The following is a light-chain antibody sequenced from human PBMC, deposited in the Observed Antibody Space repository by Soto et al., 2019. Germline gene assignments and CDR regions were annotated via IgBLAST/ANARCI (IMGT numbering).Light chain of an antibody. CDR3: CSYARSSTWV. J-gene: IGLJ3*02. CDR1: SSDVGNYDF. Sequence: QSALTQPASVSGSPGQSITISCTGTSSDVGNYDFVSWYQQHPGKAPKLMIYEVNKWPSGVSNRFSGSKSGITASLTISGLQAEDEGDYYCCSYARSSTWVFGGGTKLTVL. CDR2: EVN. V-gene: IGLV2-23*02.